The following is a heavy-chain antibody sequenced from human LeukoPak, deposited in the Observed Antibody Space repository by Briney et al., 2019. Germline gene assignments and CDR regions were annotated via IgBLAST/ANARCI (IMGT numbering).Heavy chain of an antibody. V-gene: IGHV3-21*01. CDR1: GFIFSSYS. J-gene: IGHJ4*02. D-gene: IGHD3-22*01. CDR2: ISSSSSYI. CDR3: ASSYDSSGYSGY. Sequence: GGSLRLSCAASGFIFSSYSMNWVRQAPGKGLEWVSSISSSSSYIYYADSVKGRFTISRDNAKNSLYLQMNSLRAEDTAVYYCASSYDSSGYSGYWGQGTLVTVSS.